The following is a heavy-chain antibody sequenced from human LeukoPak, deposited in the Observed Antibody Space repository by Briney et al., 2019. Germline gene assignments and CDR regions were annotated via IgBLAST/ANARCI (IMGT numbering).Heavy chain of an antibody. D-gene: IGHD1-14*01. V-gene: IGHV4-34*01. CDR3: ARGTRTFDP. Sequence: PSETLSLTCAVSGGSFSGYYWSWIRPPPGKGLEWIGEINHSGSTNYNPSLKSRVTISVDTSKNQFSLKLSSVTAADTAVYYCARGTRTFDPWGQGTLVTVSS. CDR2: INHSGST. J-gene: IGHJ5*02. CDR1: GGSFSGYY.